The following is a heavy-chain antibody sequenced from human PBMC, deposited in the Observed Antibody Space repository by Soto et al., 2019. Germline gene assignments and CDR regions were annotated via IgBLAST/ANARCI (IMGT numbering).Heavy chain of an antibody. Sequence: EVQLLESGGGLVQPGGSLRLSCAASGFTFDTYAMSWVRKAPGKGLEWVSAISGSGAKTYDADSVKGRFTISRDNSKNTLYLQMNSLRAEDTAVYHCAKLECSGGSCYSGRLVDYFYYYMDVWGKGTTVTVSS. CDR2: ISGSGAKT. CDR3: AKLECSGGSCYSGRLVDYFYYYMDV. V-gene: IGHV3-23*01. CDR1: GFTFDTYA. D-gene: IGHD2-15*01. J-gene: IGHJ6*03.